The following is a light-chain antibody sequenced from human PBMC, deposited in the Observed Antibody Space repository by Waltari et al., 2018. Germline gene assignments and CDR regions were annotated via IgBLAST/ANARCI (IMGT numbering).Light chain of an antibody. CDR2: WAS. Sequence: DIVMTQSPDSLAVSLGERATINCKSSPSVLYSSNNKNYLAWYQQKPGQPPKLLIYWASTRESGVPDRFSGSGSGTDFTLTIRSLQAEDVAVYYCQQYYDTPYTFGQGTKLEIK. CDR1: PSVLYSSNNKNY. CDR3: QQYYDTPYT. J-gene: IGKJ2*01. V-gene: IGKV4-1*01.